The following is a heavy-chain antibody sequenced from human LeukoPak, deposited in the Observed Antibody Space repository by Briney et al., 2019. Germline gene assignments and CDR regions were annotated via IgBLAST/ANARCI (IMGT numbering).Heavy chain of an antibody. CDR1: GGSIGTYY. V-gene: IGHV4-59*08. CDR3: ARHYGYSYGPDY. J-gene: IGHJ4*02. D-gene: IGHD5-18*01. Sequence: PSETLSLTCTVSGGSIGTYYWGWIRQPPGKGLEWIGYVYYSGSTSYNPSLKSRVIISVDTSKNEFSLNVSSVTAADTAVYYCARHYGYSYGPDYWGQGTLVTVSS. CDR2: VYYSGST.